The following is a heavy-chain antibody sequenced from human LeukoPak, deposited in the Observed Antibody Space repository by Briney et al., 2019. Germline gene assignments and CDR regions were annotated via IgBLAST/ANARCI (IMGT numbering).Heavy chain of an antibody. CDR2: ISWDGGST. CDR3: AKDMSPCYGSSGWDGGFDY. D-gene: IGHD6-19*01. CDR1: GFTFDDYA. J-gene: IGHJ4*02. V-gene: IGHV3-43*01. Sequence: GGSLRLSCAASGFTFDDYAMHWVRQAPGKGLEGVSLISWDGGSTYYADSVKGRFTISRDNSKNSMYLQMNSLRTEDTALYYCAKDMSPCYGSSGWDGGFDYWGQGTLVTVSS.